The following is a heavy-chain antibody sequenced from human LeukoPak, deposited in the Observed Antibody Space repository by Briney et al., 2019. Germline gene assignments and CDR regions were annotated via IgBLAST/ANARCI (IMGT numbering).Heavy chain of an antibody. Sequence: GGSLRLSCAASGFTFSDYEMNWVRQAPGKGLEWVSFITASGTTMYYSDSVKGRFTISRDNAKNSLYLQMNSLRVEDTALYYCARDSYSASYFGFDYWGQGSLVTVSS. V-gene: IGHV3-48*03. CDR3: ARDSYSASYFGFDY. CDR2: ITASGTTM. D-gene: IGHD1-26*01. CDR1: GFTFSDYE. J-gene: IGHJ4*02.